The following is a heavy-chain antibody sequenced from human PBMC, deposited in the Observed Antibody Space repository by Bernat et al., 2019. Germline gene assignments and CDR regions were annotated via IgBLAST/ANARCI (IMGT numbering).Heavy chain of an antibody. CDR1: GFTVSSDY. V-gene: IGHV3-53*01. Sequence: EVRLVESGGGLIQPGGSLRLSCAASGFTVSSDYMSWVRQAPGKGLEWVSVIYSDDNTYYADSVKGRFTISRDNSKNTLYLQMNSLRVEDTAVYYCAITESLYWGQGALVTVSS. J-gene: IGHJ4*02. CDR2: IYSDDNT. CDR3: AITESLY. D-gene: IGHD4-17*01.